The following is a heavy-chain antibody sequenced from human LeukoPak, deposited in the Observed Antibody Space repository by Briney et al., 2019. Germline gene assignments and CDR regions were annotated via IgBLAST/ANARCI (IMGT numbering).Heavy chain of an antibody. V-gene: IGHV3-23*01. CDR3: AKEAGYSGYDYPDY. Sequence: SGGSVTLSCAASGFTFSSYAMSWVRQAPGKGLEWVSAISGSGYSTYYADSVKGRFTISRDNSKNTLYLQMNSLRAEDTAVYYCAKEAGYSGYDYPDYWGQGTLVTVSS. J-gene: IGHJ4*02. CDR1: GFTFSSYA. CDR2: ISGSGYST. D-gene: IGHD5-12*01.